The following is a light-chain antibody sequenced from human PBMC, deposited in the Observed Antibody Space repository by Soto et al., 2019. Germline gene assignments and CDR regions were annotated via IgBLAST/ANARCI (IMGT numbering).Light chain of an antibody. Sequence: EIVLTQSPGTLSLSPGERATLSCRASQSVSSNYLAWYQQKAGQAPRLLIYGVSSRATGIPDRFSGSGSGTDVTLTISSMEHEDFAVYYCQQYGDSPPWTFGQGTKVEIK. CDR3: QQYGDSPPWT. CDR1: QSVSSNY. J-gene: IGKJ1*01. V-gene: IGKV3-20*01. CDR2: GVS.